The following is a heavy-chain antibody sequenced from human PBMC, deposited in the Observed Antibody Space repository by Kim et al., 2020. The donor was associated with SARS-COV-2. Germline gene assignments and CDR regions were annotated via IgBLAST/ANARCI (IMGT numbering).Heavy chain of an antibody. CDR2: INPSGGST. CDR3: ARDRAYCGGDCYSPYYYGMDV. V-gene: IGHV1-46*01. Sequence: ASVKVSCKASGYTFTSYYMHWVRQAPGQGLEWMGIINPSGGSTSYARKFQGRVTMTRDTSTSTVYMELSSLRSEDTAVYYCARDRAYCGGDCYSPYYYGMDVWGQGTTVTVSS. D-gene: IGHD2-21*02. J-gene: IGHJ6*02. CDR1: GYTFTSYY.